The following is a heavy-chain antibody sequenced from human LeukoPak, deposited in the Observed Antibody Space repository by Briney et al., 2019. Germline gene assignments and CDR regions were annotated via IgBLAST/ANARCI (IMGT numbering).Heavy chain of an antibody. CDR2: IIPIFGTA. D-gene: IGHD2-15*01. Sequence: ASVKVSCKASGGTFSSYAISWVRQAPGQGLELMGRIIPIFGTANYAQKFQGRVTITTDESTSTAYMELSSLRSEDTAVYYCARAVLGYCSGGSCYGRDWFDPWGQGTLVTVSS. J-gene: IGHJ5*02. V-gene: IGHV1-69*05. CDR3: ARAVLGYCSGGSCYGRDWFDP. CDR1: GGTFSSYA.